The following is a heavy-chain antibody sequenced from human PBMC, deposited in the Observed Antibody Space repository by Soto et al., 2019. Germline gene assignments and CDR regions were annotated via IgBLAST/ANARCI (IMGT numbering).Heavy chain of an antibody. CDR3: ASVSGNYATDAFDI. J-gene: IGHJ3*02. V-gene: IGHV3-53*01. CDR2: IYRGYTT. D-gene: IGHD1-26*01. CDR1: GFTVSSNY. Sequence: SLRLSCAASGFTVSSNYMSWVRQAPGKGLEWVSVIYRGYTTYYADSVKGRFTISRDNSKSTLYLQMNSLRAEDTAVYYCASVSGNYATDAFDIWGQGTMVTVSS.